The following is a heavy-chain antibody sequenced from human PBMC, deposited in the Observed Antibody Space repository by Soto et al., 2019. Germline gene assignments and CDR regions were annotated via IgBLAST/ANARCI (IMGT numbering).Heavy chain of an antibody. V-gene: IGHV3-21*01. J-gene: IGHJ6*03. CDR2: ISSSSSYI. CDR1: GFTFSSYS. CDR3: ARAIRFLEWFHPDLPYYMDF. Sequence: GGSLRLSCAAPGFTFSSYSLNWVRQAPGKGLEWVSSISSSSSYIYYADSVKGRFTISRDNAKNSLYLQMNSLRAEDTAVYYCARAIRFLEWFHPDLPYYMDFWGKGTTVTVSS. D-gene: IGHD3-3*01.